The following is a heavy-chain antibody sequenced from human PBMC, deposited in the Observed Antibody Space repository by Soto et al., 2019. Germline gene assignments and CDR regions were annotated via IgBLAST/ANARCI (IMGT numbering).Heavy chain of an antibody. CDR3: ARSDFGVVTISFYYYYGMDV. CDR1: GGTFSSYA. J-gene: IGHJ6*02. V-gene: IGHV1-69*13. D-gene: IGHD3-3*01. Sequence: ASVKVSCKASGGTFSSYAISWVRQAPGQGLEWMGGIIPIFGTANYAQKFQGRVTITADESTSTAYMELSSLRSEDTAVYYCARSDFGVVTISFYYYYGMDVWGQGTTVTVSS. CDR2: IIPIFGTA.